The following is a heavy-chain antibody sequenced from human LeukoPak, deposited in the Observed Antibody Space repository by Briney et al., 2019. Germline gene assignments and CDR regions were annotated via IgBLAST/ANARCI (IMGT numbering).Heavy chain of an antibody. CDR1: GGTFSSYA. J-gene: IGHJ4*02. CDR2: IIPIFGTA. Sequence: GASVKVSCKASGGTFSSYAISWVRQAPGQGLEWMGGIIPIFGTANYAQKFQGRVTITADESTSTAYMELSSLRSEDTAVYYCARDWGARVSPSFDYWGQGTLVTVSS. CDR3: ARDWGARVSPSFDY. V-gene: IGHV1-69*13. D-gene: IGHD3-16*01.